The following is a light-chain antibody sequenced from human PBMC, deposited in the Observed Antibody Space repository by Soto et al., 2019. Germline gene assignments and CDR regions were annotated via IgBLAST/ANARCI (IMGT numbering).Light chain of an antibody. J-gene: IGKJ5*01. CDR3: QQYNNWPTIT. Sequence: EIVMTQSPATLSVSPGERATLSCRASQSVRSNLAWYQQKPGQTPRLPIYGASTRATAIPGRFSGSGSGTEFTLTISSLQSEDFAVYYCQQYNNWPTITFGQGTRLEIK. V-gene: IGKV3-15*01. CDR2: GAS. CDR1: QSVRSN.